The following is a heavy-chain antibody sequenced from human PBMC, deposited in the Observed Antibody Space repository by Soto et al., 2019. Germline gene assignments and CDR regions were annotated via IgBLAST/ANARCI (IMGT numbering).Heavy chain of an antibody. Sequence: EVQLVESGGGLVQPGGSLRLSCAASGFTFSSYWMHWVRQAPGKGLVWVSRINSDGSSTNYAVAVMGRFTISRDNAANSRYRQMSSLGAEDSPVYYCATGAWTACYCDLWGRGTLVTVSS. V-gene: IGHV3-74*01. CDR3: ATGAWTACYCDL. CDR2: INSDGSST. D-gene: IGHD5-12*01. J-gene: IGHJ2*01. CDR1: GFTFSSYW.